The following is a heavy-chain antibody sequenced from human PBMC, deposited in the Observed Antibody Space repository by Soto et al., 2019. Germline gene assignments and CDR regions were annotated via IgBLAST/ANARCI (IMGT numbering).Heavy chain of an antibody. CDR2: IYYSGST. J-gene: IGHJ4*02. CDR1: GGSISSGGYY. Sequence: SETLSLTCTVSGGSISSGGYYWSWIRHHPGKGLEWIGYIYYSGSTYYNPSLKSRVTISVDTSKNQFSLKLSSVTAADTAVYYCARVGSGSYKVERPPIDYWGQGTLVTVSS. V-gene: IGHV4-31*03. D-gene: IGHD1-26*01. CDR3: ARVGSGSYKVERPPIDY.